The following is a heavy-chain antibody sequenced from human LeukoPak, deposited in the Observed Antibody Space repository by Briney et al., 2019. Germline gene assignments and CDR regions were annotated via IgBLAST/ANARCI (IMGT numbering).Heavy chain of an antibody. CDR1: GFTVSSNY. V-gene: IGHV3-66*01. CDR2: IYSGGST. CDR3: AKEIRQWLGPGAFDI. J-gene: IGHJ3*02. D-gene: IGHD6-19*01. Sequence: AASGFTVSSNYMSWVRQAPGKGLECVSVIYSGGSTYYADSVKGRFTISRDNSKNTLYLQMNSLRAEDTAVYYCAKEIRQWLGPGAFDIWGQGTMVTVSS.